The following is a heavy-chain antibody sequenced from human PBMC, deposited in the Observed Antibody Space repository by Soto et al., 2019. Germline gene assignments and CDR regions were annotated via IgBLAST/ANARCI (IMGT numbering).Heavy chain of an antibody. CDR2: IYYGGST. Sequence: PSEPLSLTCTVSGDSISTDYWSWIWQSPGKGLEWIGFIYYGGSTNYNPSLKSRVTISVDTPKNQFSLKLSSVTAADTAVYYCAKNWNWGSLVHWGQGTLVTVSS. J-gene: IGHJ4*02. CDR1: GDSISTDY. CDR3: AKNWNWGSLVH. V-gene: IGHV4-59*08. D-gene: IGHD7-27*01.